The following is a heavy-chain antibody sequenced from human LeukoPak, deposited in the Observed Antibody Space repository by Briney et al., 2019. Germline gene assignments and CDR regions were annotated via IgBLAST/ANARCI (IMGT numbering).Heavy chain of an antibody. CDR3: ARVLTAAGLDF. J-gene: IGHJ4*02. CDR1: GGSISGSRT. Sequence: SETLSLTCTVSGGSISGSRTWGWVRQPPGRGLEGIGNIHTHARTASTPYLTSRVTTALHTSTNQFSVRVNSVTAADTAFYYCARVLTAAGLDFWGQGILVTISS. V-gene: IGHV4-39*07. CDR2: IHTHART. D-gene: IGHD6-25*01.